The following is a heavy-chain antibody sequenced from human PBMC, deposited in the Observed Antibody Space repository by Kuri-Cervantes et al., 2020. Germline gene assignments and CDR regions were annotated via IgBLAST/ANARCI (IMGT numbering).Heavy chain of an antibody. CDR1: GLSLNTSGVA. D-gene: IGHD6-13*01. Sequence: SGPTLVKPTQTLTLTCTLSGLSLNTSGVAVGWIRQPPGKALEWLTLIYWDDDKRYSPSLKNRLTITKDTSKNWVVLTMTNMDPVDTATYYCARIKGRYSSSWYFDYWGQGTLVTVSS. CDR3: ARIKGRYSSSWYFDY. J-gene: IGHJ4*02. CDR2: IYWDDDK. V-gene: IGHV2-5*02.